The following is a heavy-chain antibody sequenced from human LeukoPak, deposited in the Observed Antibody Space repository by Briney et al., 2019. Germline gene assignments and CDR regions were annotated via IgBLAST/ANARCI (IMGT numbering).Heavy chain of an antibody. D-gene: IGHD3-22*01. CDR3: ARDTPYYYDSSGYPSTFDY. Sequence: SSETLSLTCTVSGGSISSYYWSLIRQPPGKGLEWIGYIYYSGSTNYNPSLKSRVTISVDTSKNQFSLKLSSVTAADTAVYYCARDTPYYYDSSGYPSTFDYWGQGTLVTVSS. V-gene: IGHV4-59*01. CDR1: GGSISSYY. J-gene: IGHJ4*02. CDR2: IYYSGST.